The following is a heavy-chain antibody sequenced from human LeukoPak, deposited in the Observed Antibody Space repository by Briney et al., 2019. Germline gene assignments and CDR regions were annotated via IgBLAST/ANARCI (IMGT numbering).Heavy chain of an antibody. Sequence: PGGSLRLSCVASGFTFRSYEMNWVRQAPGKGLEWVSSISSSSSYIYYADSVKGRFTISRDNAKNSLYLQMNSLRAEDTAVYYCARGGTYYYDSSGYDAFDIWGQGTMVTVSS. CDR1: GFTFRSYE. CDR3: ARGGTYYYDSSGYDAFDI. CDR2: ISSSSSYI. V-gene: IGHV3-21*01. D-gene: IGHD3-22*01. J-gene: IGHJ3*02.